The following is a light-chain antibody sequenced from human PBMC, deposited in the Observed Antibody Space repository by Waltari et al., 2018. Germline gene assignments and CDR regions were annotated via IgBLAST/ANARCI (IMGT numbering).Light chain of an antibody. CDR1: ELPRKY. CDR3: YSSDSTGLRV. V-gene: IGLV3-10*01. CDR2: EDT. Sequence: SYELTQPPSVSVSPGQTARITCSGHELPRKYVYWFQQKSGQAPRLVVYEDTKRPSGIPEGFSGSSSGTLATLTISGAQVDDEADYYCYSSDSTGLRVFGGGTTVVVL. J-gene: IGLJ1*01.